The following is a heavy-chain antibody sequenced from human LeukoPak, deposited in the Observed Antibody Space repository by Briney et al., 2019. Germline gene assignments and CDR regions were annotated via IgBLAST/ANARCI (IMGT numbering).Heavy chain of an antibody. D-gene: IGHD3-22*01. V-gene: IGHV3-23*01. CDR1: GFTFSSYA. Sequence: GGSLRLSCAASGFTFSSYAMSWVRQAPGKGLEWVSAISGSGGSTYYADSVKGRFTISRDNSKNTLYLQMNSLRAEDTAVYYCAKDPYYYDRSGPTGFDYWGQGTLVTVSS. J-gene: IGHJ4*02. CDR2: ISGSGGST. CDR3: AKDPYYYDRSGPTGFDY.